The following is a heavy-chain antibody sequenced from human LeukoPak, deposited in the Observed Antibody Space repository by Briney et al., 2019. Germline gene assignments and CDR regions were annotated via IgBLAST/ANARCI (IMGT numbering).Heavy chain of an antibody. J-gene: IGHJ6*02. CDR1: GYTFTSYY. V-gene: IGHV1-46*01. CDR3: AREYVTTIYYYYYGMDV. CDR2: INPSGGST. D-gene: IGHD4-11*01. Sequence: GASVTVSCKASGYTFTSYYMHWVRQAPGQGLEWMGIINPSGGSTSYAQKFQGRVTMTRDTSTSTVYMELSSLRSEDTAVYYCAREYVTTIYYYYYGMDVWGQGTTVTVSS.